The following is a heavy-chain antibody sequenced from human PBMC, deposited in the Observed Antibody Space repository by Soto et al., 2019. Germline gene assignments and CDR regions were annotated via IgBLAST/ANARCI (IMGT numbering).Heavy chain of an antibody. J-gene: IGHJ4*02. CDR1: GDSVSTNSYY. D-gene: IGHD3-10*01. V-gene: IGHV4-39*01. Sequence: TSETLSLTCTVSGDSVSTNSYYWDWLRQPPGKGLEWIGTTYYNGNAYYNPSLRSRVSMSVDTSKNQFSLKLISVTAADTAVYYCARHFVAVVIKGWGYWGQGKLVTVSS. CDR2: TYYNGNA. CDR3: ARHFVAVVIKGWGY.